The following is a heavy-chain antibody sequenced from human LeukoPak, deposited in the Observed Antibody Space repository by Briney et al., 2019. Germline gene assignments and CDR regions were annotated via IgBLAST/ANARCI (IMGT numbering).Heavy chain of an antibody. J-gene: IGHJ6*04. Sequence: GGSLRLSCAASGFTFSSYEMNWVRQAPGKGLEWVSYISSSGSTIYYADSVKGRFTISRDNAKNSLYLQMNSLRAEDTAVYYCAEIGITMIGGVWGKGTTVTISS. CDR1: GFTFSSYE. CDR3: AEIGITMIGGV. D-gene: IGHD3-10*02. CDR2: ISSSGSTI. V-gene: IGHV3-48*03.